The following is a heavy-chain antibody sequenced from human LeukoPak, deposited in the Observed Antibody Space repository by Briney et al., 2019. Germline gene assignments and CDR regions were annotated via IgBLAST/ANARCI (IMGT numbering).Heavy chain of an antibody. CDR2: ISSSGSTI. CDR3: AKDFSLYSSGWYYFDY. Sequence: GGSLRLSCAASGFTFSSYEMNWVRQAPGKGLEWVSYISSSGSTIYYADSVKGRFTISRDNSKNTLYLQMNSLRAEDTAVYYCAKDFSLYSSGWYYFDYWGQGTLVTVSS. D-gene: IGHD6-19*01. J-gene: IGHJ4*02. CDR1: GFTFSSYE. V-gene: IGHV3-48*03.